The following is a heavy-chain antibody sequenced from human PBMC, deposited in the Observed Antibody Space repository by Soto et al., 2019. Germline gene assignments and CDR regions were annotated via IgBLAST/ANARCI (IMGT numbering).Heavy chain of an antibody. D-gene: IGHD3-3*01. CDR1: GYTFTSYG. CDR2: ISAYNGNT. CDR3: ALPVSYYDLANDASDI. Sequence: ASVKVSCKASGYTFTSYGISWVRQAPGQGLEWMGWISAYNGNTNYAQKLQGRVTMTTDTSTSTAYMELRSLRSDDTAVYYCALPVSYYDLANDASDIWGQGPMVTVSS. V-gene: IGHV1-18*01. J-gene: IGHJ3*02.